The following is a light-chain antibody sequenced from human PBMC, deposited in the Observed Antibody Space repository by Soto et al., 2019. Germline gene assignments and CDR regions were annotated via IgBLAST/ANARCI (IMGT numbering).Light chain of an antibody. Sequence: DIQITQSQSSVSASVGDRVSITCRASQRTSGWLAWYQQKPGKAPKLLIYDASSLESGVPSRFSGSGSGTEFTLTISSLQPDDFATYYCQQYNSYWTFGQGTKVDIK. CDR2: DAS. CDR1: QRTSGW. CDR3: QQYNSYWT. J-gene: IGKJ1*01. V-gene: IGKV1-5*01.